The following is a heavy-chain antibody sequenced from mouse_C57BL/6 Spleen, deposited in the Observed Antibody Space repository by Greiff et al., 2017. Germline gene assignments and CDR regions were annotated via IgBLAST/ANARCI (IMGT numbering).Heavy chain of an antibody. J-gene: IGHJ2*01. CDR2: IYPRSGNT. CDR3: ARPHYYGSSYGYFDY. Sequence: VQLQQSGAELARPGASVKLSCKASGYTFTSYGISWVKQRTGQGLEWIGEIYPRSGNTYYNEKFKGKATLTADKSSSTAYMELRSLTSEDSAVYFCARPHYYGSSYGYFDYWGQGTTLTVSS. CDR1: GYTFTSYG. D-gene: IGHD1-1*01. V-gene: IGHV1-81*01.